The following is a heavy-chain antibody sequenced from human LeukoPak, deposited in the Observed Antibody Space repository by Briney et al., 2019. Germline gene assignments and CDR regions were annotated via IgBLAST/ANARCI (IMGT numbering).Heavy chain of an antibody. V-gene: IGHV4-61*02. CDR1: GGSISSGSYY. CDR2: IYTSGST. J-gene: IGHJ5*02. D-gene: IGHD5-18*01. CDR3: AREVDTAMVTRIDP. Sequence: SETLSLTCTVSGGSISSGSYYWSWIRQPAGKGLEWIGRIYTSGSTNYNPSLKSRVTISVGTSKNQFSLKLSSVTAADTAVYYCAREVDTAMVTRIDPWGQGTLVTVSS.